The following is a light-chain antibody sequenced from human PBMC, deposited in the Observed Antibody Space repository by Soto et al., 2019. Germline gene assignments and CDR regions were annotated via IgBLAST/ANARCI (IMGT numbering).Light chain of an antibody. J-gene: IGLJ1*01. Sequence: QSGLTQPASVSGSPGQSITISCSGTSSDVGGYNYVSWYQQRPGKAPKLMIYEVSNRPSGVSNRFSGSKSGNTASLTISGLQAEDEADYYCSSYTSSSTFVFGTGTKVTVL. CDR1: SSDVGGYNY. V-gene: IGLV2-14*01. CDR2: EVS. CDR3: SSYTSSSTFV.